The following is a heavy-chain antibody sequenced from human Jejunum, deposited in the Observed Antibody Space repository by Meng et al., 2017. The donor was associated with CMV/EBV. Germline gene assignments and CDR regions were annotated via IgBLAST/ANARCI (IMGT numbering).Heavy chain of an antibody. CDR1: SNYA. D-gene: IGHD3-22*01. Sequence: SNYARGWVRKAPGKGLEWVSAISGATDDTQYTDSVKGRFTISRDRSKNTVYLQMNSLRAEDTAVYYCAKEKTLEGSGYDSRVMDVWGPGTTVTVSS. V-gene: IGHV3-23*01. CDR3: AKEKTLEGSGYDSRVMDV. CDR2: ISGATDDT. J-gene: IGHJ6*02.